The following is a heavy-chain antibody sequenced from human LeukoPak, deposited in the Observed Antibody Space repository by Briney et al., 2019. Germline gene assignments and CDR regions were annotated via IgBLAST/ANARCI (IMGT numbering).Heavy chain of an antibody. V-gene: IGHV3-7*01. CDR3: ARVTGGSYPNWFDP. CDR2: IKPNGSEN. Sequence: GGSLRLSRAASGFTFSSYWMTWVRQAPGKGLEWVANIKPNGSENSYVDSVKGRFTISRDNADKSLYLQMDSLRAEDTAVYYCARVTGGSYPNWFDPWGQGTLVTVSS. J-gene: IGHJ5*02. D-gene: IGHD3-16*01. CDR1: GFTFSSYW.